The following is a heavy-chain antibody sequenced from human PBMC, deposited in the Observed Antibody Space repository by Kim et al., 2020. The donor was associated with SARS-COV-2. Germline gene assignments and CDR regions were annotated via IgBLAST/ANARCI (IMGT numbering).Heavy chain of an antibody. D-gene: IGHD3-10*01. V-gene: IGHV4-39*01. Sequence: YNPSLKSRVTISVDTSKNQFSLKLSSVTAADTAVYYCARQVVRGVYYFDYWGQGTLVTVSS. CDR3: ARQVVRGVYYFDY. J-gene: IGHJ4*02.